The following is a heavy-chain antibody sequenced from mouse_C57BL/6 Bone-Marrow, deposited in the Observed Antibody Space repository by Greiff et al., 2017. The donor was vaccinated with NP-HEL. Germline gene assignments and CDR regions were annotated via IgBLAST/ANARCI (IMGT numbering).Heavy chain of an antibody. Sequence: VQLQQSGAELMKPGASVKLSCKATGYTFTGYWIEWVKQRPGPGLEWIGEILPGSGSTTYIEKFKGKATFTADTSSNTAYMQLSSLTTEDSAIYYCARSRTSYYFDYWGQGTTLTVSS. CDR3: ARSRTSYYFDY. CDR1: GYTFTGYW. CDR2: ILPGSGST. J-gene: IGHJ2*01. V-gene: IGHV1-9*01.